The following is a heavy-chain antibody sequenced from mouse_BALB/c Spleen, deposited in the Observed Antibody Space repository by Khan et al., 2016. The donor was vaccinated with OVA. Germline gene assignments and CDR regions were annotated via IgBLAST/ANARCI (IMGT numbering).Heavy chain of an antibody. V-gene: IGHV5-9-3*01. CDR2: ISSGGSYT. CDR1: GFTFSTYA. CDR3: ASTPGYYGSGYFDY. Sequence: EVELVESGGGLVKPGGSLKLSCAASGFTFSTYAMSWVRQTPEKRLEWVASISSGGSYTYYPDSVKDRFTISRDSATNTLYLQMSILRSEYTSMYYCASTPGYYGSGYFDYWGQGTTLTVSS. D-gene: IGHD1-1*01. J-gene: IGHJ2*01.